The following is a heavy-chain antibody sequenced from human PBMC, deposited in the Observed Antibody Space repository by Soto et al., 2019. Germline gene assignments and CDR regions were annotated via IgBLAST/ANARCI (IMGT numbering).Heavy chain of an antibody. CDR1: GYTFTSYG. Sequence: ASVKVSCKASGYTFTSYGISWVRQAPGQGLEWMGWISAYNGNTNYAQKLQGRVTMTTDTSTSTAYMELRSLRSDDTAVYYCERVVGSAAAGLFFDYWGQGTLVTVSS. CDR3: ERVVGSAAAGLFFDY. V-gene: IGHV1-18*01. J-gene: IGHJ4*02. D-gene: IGHD6-13*01. CDR2: ISAYNGNT.